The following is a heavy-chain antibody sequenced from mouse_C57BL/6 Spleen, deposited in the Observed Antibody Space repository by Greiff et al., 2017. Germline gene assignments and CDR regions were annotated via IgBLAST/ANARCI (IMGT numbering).Heavy chain of an antibody. CDR1: GYTFTDYY. J-gene: IGHJ1*03. V-gene: IGHV1-76*01. CDR2: IYPGSGNP. Sequence: QVQLQQSGAELVRPGASVKLSCKASGYTFTDYYINWVKQRPGQGLEWIARIYPGSGNPNYNEKFKGKATLTAEKSSSTAYMQLSSLTSEVSAVYFCARWYGKGWYFDVWGTGTTVTVSS. CDR3: ARWYGKGWYFDV. D-gene: IGHD2-10*02.